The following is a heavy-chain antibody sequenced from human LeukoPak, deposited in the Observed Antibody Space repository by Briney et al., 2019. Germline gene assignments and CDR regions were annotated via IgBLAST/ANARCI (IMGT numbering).Heavy chain of an antibody. J-gene: IGHJ5*02. CDR3: ARSPTYYYDSSGSQGAWFDP. CDR1: GYTFTGYY. Sequence: GASVKVSCKASGYTFTGYYMHWVRQAPGQGLEWMGGIIPIFGTANYAQKFQGRVTITADESTSTAYMELSSLRSEDTAVYYCARSPTYYYDSSGSQGAWFDPWGQGTLVTVSS. V-gene: IGHV1-69*13. CDR2: IIPIFGTA. D-gene: IGHD3-22*01.